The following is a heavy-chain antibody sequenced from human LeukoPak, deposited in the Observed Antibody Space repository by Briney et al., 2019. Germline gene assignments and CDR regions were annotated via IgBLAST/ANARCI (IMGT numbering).Heavy chain of an antibody. V-gene: IGHV3-30*04. D-gene: IGHD1-26*01. J-gene: IGHJ4*02. Sequence: PGGSLRLSCAASGFTFSSYAMHWVRQAPGKGLEWVAVISYDGSNKYYADSVKGRFTISRDNSKNTLCLQMNSLRAEDTAVYYCARDQSNYVGATSDYRGQGTLVTVSS. CDR1: GFTFSSYA. CDR2: ISYDGSNK. CDR3: ARDQSNYVGATSDY.